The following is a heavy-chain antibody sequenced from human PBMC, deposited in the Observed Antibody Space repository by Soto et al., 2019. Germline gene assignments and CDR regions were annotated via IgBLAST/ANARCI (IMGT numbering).Heavy chain of an antibody. Sequence: QVQLQESGPGLVKPSQTLSLTCTVSGGSISSGGYYWSWIRQHPGKGLEWIGYIYYSGSTYYNPSLKSRVTISVDTSKNQFSLKLRSVTAADAAVYYCARQLFWSGYYYFDYWGQGTLVTVSS. CDR1: GGSISSGGYY. CDR3: ARQLFWSGYYYFDY. D-gene: IGHD3-3*01. J-gene: IGHJ4*02. CDR2: IYYSGST. V-gene: IGHV4-31*03.